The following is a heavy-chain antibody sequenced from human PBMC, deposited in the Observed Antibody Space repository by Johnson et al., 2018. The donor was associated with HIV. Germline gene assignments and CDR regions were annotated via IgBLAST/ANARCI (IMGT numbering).Heavy chain of an antibody. D-gene: IGHD2-15*01. CDR3: ARGGSCYNAHFDI. CDR2: ISYDGSNK. CDR1: GFTFSSYA. J-gene: IGHJ3*02. V-gene: IGHV3-30*04. Sequence: QVLLVESGGGVVQPGRSLRLSCAASGFTFSSYAMHWVRQAPGKGLEWVAVISYDGSNKYYADSVKGRFTISRDNSKNTLYLQMNSLRAEDTAVYYCARGGSCYNAHFDIWGQGTMLTVSS.